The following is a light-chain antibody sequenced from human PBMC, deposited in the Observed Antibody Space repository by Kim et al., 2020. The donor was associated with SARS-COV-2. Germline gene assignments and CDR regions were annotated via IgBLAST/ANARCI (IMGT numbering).Light chain of an antibody. CDR3: QQYGT. J-gene: IGKJ3*01. Sequence: EIVLTQSPGTLSLSPGERATLSCRASQSVSSSYLAWYQQKPGQAPRLLIYGASSRATGIPDRFSGSGSGTDFTLTISRLEPEDFAVYYCQQYGTFGPETKVDIK. V-gene: IGKV3-20*01. CDR1: QSVSSSY. CDR2: GAS.